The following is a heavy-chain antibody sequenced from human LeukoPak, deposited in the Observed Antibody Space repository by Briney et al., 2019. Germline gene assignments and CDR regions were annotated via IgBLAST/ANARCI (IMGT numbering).Heavy chain of an antibody. CDR1: GGSISSYY. Sequence: SETLSLTCTVSGGSISSYYWSWIRQPAGKGLEWIGRIYTSGSTNYHPSLKSRVTMSVDTSKNQFSLKLSSVTAADTAVYYCARETDYYGSGSYYKGYNWFDPWGQGTLVTVSS. V-gene: IGHV4-4*07. CDR2: IYTSGST. D-gene: IGHD3-10*01. J-gene: IGHJ5*02. CDR3: ARETDYYGSGSYYKGYNWFDP.